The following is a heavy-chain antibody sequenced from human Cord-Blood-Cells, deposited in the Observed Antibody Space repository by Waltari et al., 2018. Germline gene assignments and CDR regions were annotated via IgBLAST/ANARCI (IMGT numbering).Heavy chain of an antibody. D-gene: IGHD2-2*01. CDR2: INHSGST. Sequence: QVQLQQWGAGLLKPSETLSLTCAVYGGSFSGYYWSWIRQPPGKGLEWIGEINHSGSTNYNPSLKSRVTISVDTSKNQFSLKLSSVTAADTAVYYCASALGYCSSTSCYGTKHHYFDYWGQGTLVTVSS. CDR1: GGSFSGYY. V-gene: IGHV4-34*01. CDR3: ASALGYCSSTSCYGTKHHYFDY. J-gene: IGHJ4*02.